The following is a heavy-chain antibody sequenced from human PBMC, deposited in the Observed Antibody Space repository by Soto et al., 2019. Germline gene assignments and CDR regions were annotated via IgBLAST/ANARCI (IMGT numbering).Heavy chain of an antibody. D-gene: IGHD3-10*01. CDR2: IYYSGST. V-gene: IGHV4-30-4*01. CDR3: AITRIYGSGSYYYYYGMDV. Sequence: SETLSLTCTVSGGSISSGDYYWSWIRQPPGKGLEWIGYIYYSGSTYYNPSLKSRVTISVDTSKNQFSLKLSSVTAADTAVYYCAITRIYGSGSYYYYYGMDVWGQGTTVT. J-gene: IGHJ6*02. CDR1: GGSISSGDYY.